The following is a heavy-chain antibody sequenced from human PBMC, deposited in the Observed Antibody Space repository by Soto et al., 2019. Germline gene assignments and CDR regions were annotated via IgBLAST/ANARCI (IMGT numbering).Heavy chain of an antibody. Sequence: QLHLVQSGAVVKKPGASVTVSCSASGYPVTAYYMHWVRQAPGRGLEWMGGINPATGAAKYTQTFPGRVNLTRDTSTSTVFMELCGPTSGDTAVFYWAGGGGVGVAGSAAFDMWGQGTLVTVSS. CDR1: GYPVTAYY. J-gene: IGHJ3*02. V-gene: IGHV1-2*02. D-gene: IGHD3-3*01. CDR3: AGGGGVGVAGSAAFDM. CDR2: INPATGAA.